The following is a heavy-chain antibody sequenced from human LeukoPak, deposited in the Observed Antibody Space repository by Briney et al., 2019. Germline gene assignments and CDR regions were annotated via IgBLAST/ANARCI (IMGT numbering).Heavy chain of an antibody. CDR2: IYYSGST. V-gene: IGHV4-39*01. CDR3: ARPSYYYMDV. J-gene: IGHJ6*03. Sequence: SETLSLTCTVSGGSISGSSYYWGWLRQPPEKGLEWIGSIYYSGSTYYNPSLKSRVTISVDTSKNQFSLKLSSVTAADTAVYYCARPSYYYMDVWGKGTTVTVSS. CDR1: GGSISGSSYY.